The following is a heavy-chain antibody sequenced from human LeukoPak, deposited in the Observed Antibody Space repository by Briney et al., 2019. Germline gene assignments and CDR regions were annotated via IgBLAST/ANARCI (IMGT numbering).Heavy chain of an antibody. Sequence: SETLSLTCAVSGGSLSGYYWTGIRQPPGKGLEWIGEINHSGSTNYNPSLKSRVTISVDTSKNQFSLKLSSVTAADTAVYYCAREGRGYFDYWGQGTLVTVSS. V-gene: IGHV4-34*01. CDR1: GGSLSGYY. CDR3: AREGRGYFDY. D-gene: IGHD3-10*01. J-gene: IGHJ4*02. CDR2: INHSGST.